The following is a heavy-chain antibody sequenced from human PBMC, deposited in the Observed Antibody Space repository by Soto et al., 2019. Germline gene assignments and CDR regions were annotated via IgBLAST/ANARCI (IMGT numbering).Heavy chain of an antibody. CDR3: ARKFRDSFGGTSCICFDF. J-gene: IGHJ4*02. CDR2: ISANSGDT. Sequence: QVQLVQSGAEVKEPGASVRVSCKASGYTFSSYGFSWVRQAPGQGLEWVAWISANSGDTNSAQKFQGRVTLTTDTSTSTAYMDLRSLTSEDTAIYYCARKFRDSFGGTSCICFDFWGQGTLVTVSS. V-gene: IGHV1-18*01. CDR1: GYTFSSYG. D-gene: IGHD2-2*01.